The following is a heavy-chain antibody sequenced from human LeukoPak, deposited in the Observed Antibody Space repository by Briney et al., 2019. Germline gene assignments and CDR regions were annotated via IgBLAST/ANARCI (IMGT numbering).Heavy chain of an antibody. J-gene: IGHJ3*02. CDR3: ARGAGWSGCSCYGAFDI. CDR1: GDSISTSSYF. CDR2: IYTSGST. Sequence: SETLSLTCTVSGDSISTSSYFWGWIRQPAGKGLEWIGRIYTSGSTNYNPSLKSRVTISVDTSKNQFSLKLSSVTAGDTGVYFWARGAGWSGCSCYGAFDIWGQGTMVTGSS. D-gene: IGHD2-15*01. V-gene: IGHV4-61*02.